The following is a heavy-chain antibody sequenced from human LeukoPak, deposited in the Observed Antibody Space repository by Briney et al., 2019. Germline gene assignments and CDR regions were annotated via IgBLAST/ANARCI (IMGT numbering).Heavy chain of an antibody. CDR3: ARAYCSSTRCSYYFDS. CDR1: GFTFDSYG. Sequence: GGSLRLSCAASGFTFDSYGMNWVRQAPGKGLEWISSISSSSTYIYYADSVKGRFTISRDNAKNSLYLQMNSLRAEDTAVYYCARAYCSSTRCSYYFDSWGQGTLVTVPS. D-gene: IGHD2-2*01. CDR2: ISSSSTYI. V-gene: IGHV3-21*01. J-gene: IGHJ4*02.